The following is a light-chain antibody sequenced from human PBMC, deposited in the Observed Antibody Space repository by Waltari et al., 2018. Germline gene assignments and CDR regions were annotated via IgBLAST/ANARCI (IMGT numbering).Light chain of an antibody. Sequence: EIVLTQSPGTLSLSPGERATLSCRASHSVKNNFLAWYQQIPGQSPRLLIYSISNRAPGIPYMFRGSGSGTDFTLTISRLEPEDFAVYYCQQYGDAPITFGQGTRLDI. CDR3: QQYGDAPIT. CDR1: HSVKNNF. CDR2: SIS. V-gene: IGKV3-20*01. J-gene: IGKJ5*01.